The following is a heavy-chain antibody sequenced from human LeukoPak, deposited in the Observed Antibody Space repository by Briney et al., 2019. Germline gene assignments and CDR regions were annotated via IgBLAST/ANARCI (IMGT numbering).Heavy chain of an antibody. V-gene: IGHV3-23*01. CDR1: GFRFGNSA. D-gene: IGHD6-19*01. CDR2: ITSTSGSI. CDR3: ASYSSGWFKPLDS. J-gene: IGHJ4*02. Sequence: GGSLRLSCVGSGFRFGNSAMSSVRQIPGKWLEWVSSITSTSGSIMYVGSVKGRFTISRDNSKNPLFLQMDSLRAEDTAIYYCASYSSGWFKPLDSWGQGTLVTVSS.